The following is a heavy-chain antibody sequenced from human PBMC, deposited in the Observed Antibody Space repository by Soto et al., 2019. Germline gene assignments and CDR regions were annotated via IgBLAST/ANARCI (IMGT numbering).Heavy chain of an antibody. CDR3: ARHSSPLSQYALDI. Sequence: SQTLSLTCAISGDSVSSNSAAWNWIRQSPSRGLEWLGRTYYTSKWDNDYAVSVESRITFKPDTSRNQLSLQLNSVTPEDTAVYYCARHSSPLSQYALDIWGQGTMVTVSS. D-gene: IGHD6-19*01. V-gene: IGHV6-1*01. CDR1: GDSVSSNSAA. CDR2: TYYTSKWDN. J-gene: IGHJ3*02.